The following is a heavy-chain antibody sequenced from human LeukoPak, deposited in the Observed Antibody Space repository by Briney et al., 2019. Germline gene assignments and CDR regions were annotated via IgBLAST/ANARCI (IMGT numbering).Heavy chain of an antibody. CDR2: IYYSGST. J-gene: IGHJ4*02. CDR1: GGSISSGGYY. D-gene: IGHD3-16*02. CDR3: ARTGPGYDYVWGSYRYYFDY. Sequence: SETLSLTCTVSGGSISSGGYYWSWIRQHPGKGLEWIGYIYYSGSTYYNPSLKSRVTISVDTSKNQFSLKLSSVTAADTAVYYCARTGPGYDYVWGSYRYYFDYWGQGTLVTVSS. V-gene: IGHV4-31*03.